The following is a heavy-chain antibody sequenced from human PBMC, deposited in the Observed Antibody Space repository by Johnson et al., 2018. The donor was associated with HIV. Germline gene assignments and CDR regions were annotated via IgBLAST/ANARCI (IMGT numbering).Heavy chain of an antibody. CDR2: ISSGGGSI. J-gene: IGHJ3*02. CDR1: GFTFSDYY. D-gene: IGHD3-10*01. CDR3: ARLFYYEAFDI. Sequence: QVQLVESGGGLVKPGGSLRLSCAASGFTFSDYYMSWIRQAPGKGLEWVSYISSGGGSIYYADSVKGRFTISRDNAKNSLFLQMNSLRAEDTAVYYCARLFYYEAFDIWGQGTMVTVSS. V-gene: IGHV3-11*01.